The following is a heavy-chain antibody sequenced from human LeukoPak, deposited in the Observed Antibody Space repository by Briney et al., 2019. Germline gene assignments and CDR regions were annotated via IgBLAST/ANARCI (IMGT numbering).Heavy chain of an antibody. J-gene: IGHJ4*02. CDR2: INPSGGST. CDR3: ARDSSPYGSGSYGYFDY. D-gene: IGHD3-10*01. V-gene: IGHV1-46*01. CDR1: GYTLTSYY. Sequence: ASVKVSCKASGYTLTSYYMHWVRQAPGQGLEWMGIINPSGGSTSYAQKFQGRVTMTRDTSTSTVYMELSSLRSEDTAVYYCARDSSPYGSGSYGYFDYWGQGTLVTVSS.